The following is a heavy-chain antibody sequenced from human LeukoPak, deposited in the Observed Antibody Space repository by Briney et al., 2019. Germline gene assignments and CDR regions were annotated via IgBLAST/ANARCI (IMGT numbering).Heavy chain of an antibody. CDR2: IYPGDSDT. J-gene: IGHJ4*02. CDR1: GYRFTSYW. D-gene: IGHD6-19*01. Sequence: GESLKISCKGSGYRFTSYWIGWVRQMPGKGLEWMGSIYPGDSDTRYSPSFQGQVTISADKSITTAYLQWSSLKASDTAIYYCATPQVSGWSRGVYFDFWGQGTLVTVSS. CDR3: ATPQVSGWSRGVYFDF. V-gene: IGHV5-51*01.